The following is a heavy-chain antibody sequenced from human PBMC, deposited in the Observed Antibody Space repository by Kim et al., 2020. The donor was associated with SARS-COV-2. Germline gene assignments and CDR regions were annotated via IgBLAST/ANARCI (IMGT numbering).Heavy chain of an antibody. CDR2: THHRGIT. J-gene: IGHJ4*02. Sequence: SETLPLTCSVSGDSISGDSYFWGWIRQPQGKGLEWIGTTHHRGITYYNPSLKSRVTISVDTSKNQVSLKLSSVTAADTAVYYCIRSKNTTGISWGRGTLV. V-gene: IGHV4-39*01. CDR3: IRSKNTTGIS. CDR1: GDSISGDSYF. D-gene: IGHD1-1*01.